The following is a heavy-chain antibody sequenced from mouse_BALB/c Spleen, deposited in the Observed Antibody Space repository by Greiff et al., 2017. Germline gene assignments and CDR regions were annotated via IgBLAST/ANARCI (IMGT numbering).Heavy chain of an antibody. V-gene: IGHV2-9-2*01. CDR2: IWTGGGT. D-gene: IGHD2-4*01. CDR3: VRDEGDYDY. CDR1: GFSLTSYD. Sequence: QVQLKQSGPGLVAPSQSLSITCTVSGFSLTSYDISWIRQPPGKGLEWLGVIWTGGGTNYNSAFMSRLSISKDNSKSQVFLKMNSLQTDDTAIYYCVRDEGDYDYWGQGTLVTVSA. J-gene: IGHJ3*01.